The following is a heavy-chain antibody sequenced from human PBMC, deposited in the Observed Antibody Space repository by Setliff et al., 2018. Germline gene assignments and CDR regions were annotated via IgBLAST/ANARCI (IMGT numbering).Heavy chain of an antibody. CDR1: GFTFSSYW. J-gene: IGHJ4*02. V-gene: IGHV3-7*01. CDR3: ARDLDGVTRLFDY. Sequence: GGSLRLSCAASGFTFSSYWMSWVRQAPGKGLEWVANIKQDGSEKYYVDSVKGRFTISRDNSKNTLYLQMNSLRAEDTAVYYCARDLDGVTRLFDYWGQGTLVTVS. CDR2: IKQDGSEK. D-gene: IGHD3-3*01.